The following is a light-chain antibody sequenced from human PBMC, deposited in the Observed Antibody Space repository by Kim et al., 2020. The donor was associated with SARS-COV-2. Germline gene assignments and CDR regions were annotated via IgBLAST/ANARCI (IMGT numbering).Light chain of an antibody. CDR3: QSYDSSNSWV. Sequence: KTVTISCTRSSGSIASNYVQWYQQRPSSSPTTVIYEDNQRPSGVPDRFSGSIDSSSNSASLTISGLKTEDEADYYCQSYDSSNSWVFGGGTKLTVL. CDR1: SGSIASNY. V-gene: IGLV6-57*01. CDR2: EDN. J-gene: IGLJ3*02.